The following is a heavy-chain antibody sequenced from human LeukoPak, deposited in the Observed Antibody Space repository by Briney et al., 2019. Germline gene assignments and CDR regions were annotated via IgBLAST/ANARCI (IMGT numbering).Heavy chain of an antibody. D-gene: IGHD6-19*01. CDR3: ARPLASGWYSWFDP. CDR1: GGSISSNHYY. J-gene: IGHJ5*02. V-gene: IGHV4-39*01. CDR2: IYYRGTP. Sequence: SETLSLTCTVSGGSISSNHYYWAWIRQPPGKGLGWLGCIYYRGTPCYNPSLKSRVTISVDTSNNQFSLKLSSVTAADTAVYYCARPLASGWYSWFDPWGQGTLVTVSS.